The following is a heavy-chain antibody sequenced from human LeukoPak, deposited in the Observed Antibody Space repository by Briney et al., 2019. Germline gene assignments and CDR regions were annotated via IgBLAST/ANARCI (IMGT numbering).Heavy chain of an antibody. CDR1: GGSISSYY. J-gene: IGHJ4*02. CDR2: IYYSGST. D-gene: IGHD2-15*01. V-gene: IGHV4-59*01. CDR3: ARDRLPYCSGGSCYLPFDY. Sequence: SETLSLTCTVSGGSISSYYWSWIRQPPGKGLEWIGYIYYSGSTNYNPSLKSRVTISVDTSKNQFSLKLSSVTAADTAVYYCARDRLPYCSGGSCYLPFDYWGQGTLVTVSS.